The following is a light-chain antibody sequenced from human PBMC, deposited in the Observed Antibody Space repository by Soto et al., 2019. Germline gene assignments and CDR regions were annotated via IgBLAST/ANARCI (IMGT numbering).Light chain of an antibody. J-gene: IGKJ1*01. CDR1: QCVSTY. CDR2: DAS. V-gene: IGKV3-11*01. Sequence: EIVLTQSPATLSLSPGERASLSCRASQCVSTYLAWYQHKPGQAPRLLIYDASNRATGIPARFSGSGSGTDFTYTISSLEPVDFAVYYCQHRSNWPRTFGQGTKVEIK. CDR3: QHRSNWPRT.